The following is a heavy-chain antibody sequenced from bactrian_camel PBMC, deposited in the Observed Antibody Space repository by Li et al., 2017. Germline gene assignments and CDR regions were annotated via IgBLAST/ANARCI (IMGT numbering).Heavy chain of an antibody. D-gene: IGHD5*01. CDR3: AKDSGVEIRIGPDSTFGY. CDR1: GFTFSNYA. J-gene: IGHJ6*01. Sequence: VQLVESGGGLVQPGESLRLSCAASGFTFSNYAMSWVRQAPGKGLEWVSCINSGDGNTYYADSVKGRFTISRDNAKNTVYLQLNSLKTEDMAMYYCAKDSGVEIRIGPDSTFGYWGQGTQVTVS. CDR2: INSGDGNT. V-gene: IGHV3S35*01.